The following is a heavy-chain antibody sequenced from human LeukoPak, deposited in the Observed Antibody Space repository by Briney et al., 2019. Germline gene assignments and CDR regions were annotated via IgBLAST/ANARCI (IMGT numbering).Heavy chain of an antibody. V-gene: IGHV1-18*01. CDR3: ARESGEGAYFDWLPFPARYYYYYGIDV. J-gene: IGHJ6*02. CDR2: ISAYNGNT. Sequence: ASVKVSCKGSGYTFTIYGISWERQAPGQGREWMGWISAYNGNTNYAQKHPGRVTMSTDTSTKTANMELRRLRDGDTAVYYCARESGEGAYFDWLPFPARYYYYYGIDVWGQGTTVTVSS. D-gene: IGHD3-9*01. CDR1: GYTFTIYG.